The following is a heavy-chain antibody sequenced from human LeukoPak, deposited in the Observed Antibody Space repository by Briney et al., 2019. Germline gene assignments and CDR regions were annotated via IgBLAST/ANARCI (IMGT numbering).Heavy chain of an antibody. Sequence: PGGSLRLSCAASGFTFSSYAMSWVRQAPGKGLEWVSAISGSGDWTYNADSVKGRFSISRDNSKNTLYLQMSSLRAEDTAVYYCTKDLGLHYFDPWGQGTLVTVSS. J-gene: IGHJ5*02. V-gene: IGHV3-23*01. CDR3: TKDLGLHYFDP. CDR2: ISGSGDWT. CDR1: GFTFSSYA. D-gene: IGHD7-27*01.